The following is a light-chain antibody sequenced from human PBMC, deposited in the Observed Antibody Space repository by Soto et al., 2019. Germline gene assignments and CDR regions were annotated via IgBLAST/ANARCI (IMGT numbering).Light chain of an antibody. J-gene: IGKJ4*01. Sequence: IVLPQSPETRSLSPGKRASLSCMASQNISNYLIWYQQKPGQAPRLLIYDVSNRATGIPARFSGSGSGTDFTLTIGSLQSEDFAGYYCQQRNNWPPVTFGGGTKV. CDR2: DVS. CDR1: QNISNY. CDR3: QQRNNWPPVT. V-gene: IGKV3-11*01.